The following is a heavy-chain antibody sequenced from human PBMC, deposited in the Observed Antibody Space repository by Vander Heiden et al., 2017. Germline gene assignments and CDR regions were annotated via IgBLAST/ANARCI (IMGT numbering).Heavy chain of an antibody. CDR2: ITSSSNYI. D-gene: IGHD6-19*01. V-gene: IGHV3-21*01. J-gene: IGHJ4*02. CDR3: TRDPGNSGPPYFDY. CDR1: GFTFSRYT. Sequence: EVQLVESGGGLVKPGGSLRLSCAASGFTFSRYTMYWVRQAPGKGLEWVSSITSSSNYIYYTDAGKGRFTISRDNAKNSLYLQVRSMRAEETAVYYCTRDPGNSGPPYFDYWGQGTMVTVCS.